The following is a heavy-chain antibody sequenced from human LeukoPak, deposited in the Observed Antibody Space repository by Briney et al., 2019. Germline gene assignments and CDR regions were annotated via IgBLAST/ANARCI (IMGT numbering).Heavy chain of an antibody. D-gene: IGHD3-10*01. CDR1: GGSISSGGYY. J-gene: IGHJ5*02. CDR2: IYYSGST. Sequence: SETLSLTCTVSGGSISSGGYYWSWIRQHPGKGLEWIGYIYYSGSTYYDPSLKSRVTISVDTSKNQFSLKLSSVTAADTAVYYCARLIWFGEFSGFDPWGQGTLVTVSS. CDR3: ARLIWFGEFSGFDP. V-gene: IGHV4-31*03.